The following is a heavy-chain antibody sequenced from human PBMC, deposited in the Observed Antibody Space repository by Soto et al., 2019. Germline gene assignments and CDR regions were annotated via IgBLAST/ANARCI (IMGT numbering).Heavy chain of an antibody. CDR2: MNPNSGNT. Sequence: ASVKVSCKASGYTFTSYDINWVRQATGQGLEWMGWMNPNSGNTGYAQKFQGRVTMTRNTSISTAYMELSSLRSEDTAVYYCARDPCSGGSCYTPDAFDIWGQGTMVTVSS. V-gene: IGHV1-8*01. J-gene: IGHJ3*02. D-gene: IGHD2-15*01. CDR3: ARDPCSGGSCYTPDAFDI. CDR1: GYTFTSYD.